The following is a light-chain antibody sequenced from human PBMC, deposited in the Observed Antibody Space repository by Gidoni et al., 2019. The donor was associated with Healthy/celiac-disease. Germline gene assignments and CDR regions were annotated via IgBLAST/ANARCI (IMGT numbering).Light chain of an antibody. Sequence: QSVLTQPPSVSAAPGQGVTISCTGRISNIGAGYDVHWYQELPGTAPKLLIYGNSNRPSGVPDRFSGSKSGTSASLAITGLQAEDEADYYCQSYDSSLNWVFGGGTKLTVL. V-gene: IGLV1-40*01. CDR2: GNS. CDR3: QSYDSSLNWV. CDR1: ISNIGAGYD. J-gene: IGLJ3*02.